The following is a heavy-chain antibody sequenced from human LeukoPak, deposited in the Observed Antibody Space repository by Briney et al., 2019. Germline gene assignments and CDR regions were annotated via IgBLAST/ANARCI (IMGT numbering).Heavy chain of an antibody. J-gene: IGHJ3*02. CDR1: GFTFSSYA. D-gene: IGHD2-15*01. CDR2: ISGSGGST. V-gene: IGHV3-23*01. Sequence: GGSLRLSCAASGFTFSSYAMSWVRQAPGKGLEWVSAISGSGGSTYYADSVKGRFTISRDNSKNTLYLQMNSLRAEDTAVYHCAKLHEDIVVVVAADDAFDIWGQGTMVTVSS. CDR3: AKLHEDIVVVVAADDAFDI.